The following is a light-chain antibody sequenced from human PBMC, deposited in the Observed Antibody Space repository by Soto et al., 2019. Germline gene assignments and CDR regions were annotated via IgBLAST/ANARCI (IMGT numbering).Light chain of an antibody. CDR2: GAS. Sequence: EIVLTQSPGTLSLSPGERATLSCRASQSVSSSYLAWYQQKPGQAPRLLIYGASCRATGIPDRFSGSGSGTDFTITISRLEPEEFAVYYCQQDGSSPRTFGQGTKVEIK. V-gene: IGKV3-20*01. CDR1: QSVSSSY. J-gene: IGKJ1*01. CDR3: QQDGSSPRT.